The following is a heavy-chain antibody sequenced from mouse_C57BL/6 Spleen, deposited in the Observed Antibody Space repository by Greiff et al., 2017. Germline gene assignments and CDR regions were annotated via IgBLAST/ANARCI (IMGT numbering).Heavy chain of an antibody. CDR1: GYTFTSYW. CDR2: IDPNNGGT. CDR3: SRIYYDGSYLYYFDY. V-gene: IGHV1-72*01. Sequence: QVQLQQPGAELVKPGASVKLSCKASGYTFTSYWMHWVKQRPGRGLEWIGRIDPNNGGTKYNEKFKSKATLTVDKPSSTAYMQLSSLTSADSAVCYCSRIYYDGSYLYYFDYWGQGTTLTVSS. J-gene: IGHJ2*01. D-gene: IGHD1-1*01.